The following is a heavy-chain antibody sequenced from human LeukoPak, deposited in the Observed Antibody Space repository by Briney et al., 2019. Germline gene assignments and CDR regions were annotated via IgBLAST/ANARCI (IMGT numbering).Heavy chain of an antibody. D-gene: IGHD1-14*01. V-gene: IGHV3-7*03. CDR2: IRQDGSDK. CDR3: VTTSFDYYYGMDV. J-gene: IGHJ6*02. CDR1: GFTFSSYW. Sequence: GGSLRLSCAASGFTFSSYWMSWVRQAPGKGLEWVANIRQDGSDKYYVDSVKGRFTISRDNAKNSLYLQMNSLRAEDTAVYYCVTTSFDYYYGMDVWGQGTTVTVSS.